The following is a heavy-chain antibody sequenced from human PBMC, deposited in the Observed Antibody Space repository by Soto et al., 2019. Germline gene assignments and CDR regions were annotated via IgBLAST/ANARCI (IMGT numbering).Heavy chain of an antibody. Sequence: QVELVQSGVEVKKPGASVKVSCKASGYTFTNHGLSWVRQAPGQGLEWMGWISASNGDTNDAQKFLGRVTVTTDTSTSIGYVEVRSLNADDTAVCYCASIVRGSKIDHYCYKDVWGKETPVIVSS. CDR2: ISASNGDT. V-gene: IGHV1-18*04. CDR1: GYTFTNHG. D-gene: IGHD3-10*02. CDR3: ASIVRGSKIDHYCYKDV. J-gene: IGHJ6*03.